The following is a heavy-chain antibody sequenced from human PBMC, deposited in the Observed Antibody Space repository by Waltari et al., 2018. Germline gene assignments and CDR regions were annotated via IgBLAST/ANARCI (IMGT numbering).Heavy chain of an antibody. V-gene: IGHV4-34*01. Sequence: QVQLQQWGAGLLKPSETLPLTCAVHGGSFSGYYWSWLRQPTGKGLEWIGEINHSGSTNYNPSLKSRVTISVDTSKNQFSLKLSSVTAADTAVYYCARAAAAGLIFDYWGQGTLVTVSS. CDR2: INHSGST. CDR3: ARAAAAGLIFDY. J-gene: IGHJ4*02. D-gene: IGHD6-13*01. CDR1: GGSFSGYY.